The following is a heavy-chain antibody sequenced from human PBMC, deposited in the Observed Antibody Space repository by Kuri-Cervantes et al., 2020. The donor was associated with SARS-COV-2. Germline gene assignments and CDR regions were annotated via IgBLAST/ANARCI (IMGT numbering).Heavy chain of an antibody. CDR1: GVPLNTYS. CDR3: ARGHIGVVPSPILGLGPHYYYYHLDV. Sequence: SETLSLTCAVFGVPLNTYSWSWVRQSPGKGLQWIGEINHSGGTEYRPSLRGRVSISIDASKNQVSLKLTSVTAADAAVYYCARGHIGVVPSPILGLGPHYYYYHLDVWGQGTTITVSS. D-gene: IGHD2-2*01. CDR2: INHSGGT. J-gene: IGHJ6*02. V-gene: IGHV4-34*01.